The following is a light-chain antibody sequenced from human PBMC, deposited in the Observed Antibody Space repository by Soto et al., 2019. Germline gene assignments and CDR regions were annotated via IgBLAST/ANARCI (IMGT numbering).Light chain of an antibody. V-gene: IGKV1-39*01. J-gene: IGKJ2*01. Sequence: DIALTQSPSSLSASVGDSVTITCRPSQTIASHLNWYQQKAGKAPNLLIYTASSLHNEVPSRFSGSRSGADFTLTISSLQPEDFAIYFCQQSYITPYTFGQGTKLEIK. CDR2: TAS. CDR1: QTIASH. CDR3: QQSYITPYT.